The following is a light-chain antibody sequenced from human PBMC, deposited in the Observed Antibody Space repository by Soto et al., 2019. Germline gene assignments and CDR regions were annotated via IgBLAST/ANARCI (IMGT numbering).Light chain of an antibody. CDR1: QSVTSN. CDR3: QHYNNWPPIT. J-gene: IGKJ5*01. CDR2: GAS. Sequence: EIVMTQXPATLSVSPGERATLSCRASQSVTSNLAWYQQKPGQAPRLLIYGASTRATGIPARFSGSGSGTEFTLTISSLQSEDFAVYYCQHYNNWPPITFGQGTRLEIK. V-gene: IGKV3-15*01.